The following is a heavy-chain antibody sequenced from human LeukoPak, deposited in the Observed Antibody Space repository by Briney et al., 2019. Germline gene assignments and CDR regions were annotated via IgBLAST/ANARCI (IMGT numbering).Heavy chain of an antibody. D-gene: IGHD1-26*01. CDR2: IYPGDSDT. CDR3: ARLLSGSYYIGYFQH. J-gene: IGHJ1*01. CDR1: GYSFTSYW. V-gene: IGHV5-51*01. Sequence: GESLKTSCKGSGYSFTSYWIGWVRQMPGKGLEWMGIIYPGDSDTRYSPSFQGQVTISADKSISTAYLQWSSLKASDTAMYYCARLLSGSYYIGYFQHWGQGTLVTVSS.